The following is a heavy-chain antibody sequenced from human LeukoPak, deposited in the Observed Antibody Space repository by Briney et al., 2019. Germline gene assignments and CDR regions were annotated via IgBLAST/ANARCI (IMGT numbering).Heavy chain of an antibody. V-gene: IGHV4-4*07. D-gene: IGHD3-3*01. Sequence: SETLSLTCTVSSGSISSYYWSWIRQPAGKGLEWIGRIYTSGSTNYNPSLKSRVTMSVDTSKNQFSLKLSSVTAADTAVYYCARDRPLRFLEWPHVTREYYFDYWGQGTLVTVSS. CDR2: IYTSGST. J-gene: IGHJ4*02. CDR1: SGSISSYY. CDR3: ARDRPLRFLEWPHVTREYYFDY.